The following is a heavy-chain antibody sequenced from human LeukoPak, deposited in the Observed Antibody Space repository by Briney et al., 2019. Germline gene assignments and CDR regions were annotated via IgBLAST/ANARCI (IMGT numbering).Heavy chain of an antibody. CDR3: TRDFRHVAFDI. CDR1: GFTLGDFW. Sequence: PGGSLRLSCAASGFTLGDFWVFWVRQAPGKGLEWVSRIEGDGSRTNTADSVKGRFTISRDNAKNTVYLQMNSLRVEDTAVYYCTRDFRHVAFDIWGQGTMVTVSS. J-gene: IGHJ3*02. CDR2: IEGDGSRT. V-gene: IGHV3-74*01.